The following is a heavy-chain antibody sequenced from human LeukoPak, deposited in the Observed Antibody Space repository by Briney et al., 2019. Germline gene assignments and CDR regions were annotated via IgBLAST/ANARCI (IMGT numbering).Heavy chain of an antibody. CDR2: IYFIGST. V-gene: IGHV4-59*08. J-gene: IGHJ6*02. D-gene: IGHD2-2*01. Sequence: SETLSLTCTLSGGALSSDYWSCGRHPPRERLWWGGYIYFIGSTNYNPSLKSRVPISVATSKNQFSLKLSSVTAADTAVYYCATGCSSTSCSKRGYYYYGMDVWGQGATVTVSS. CDR3: ATGCSSTSCSKRGYYYYGMDV. CDR1: GGALSSDY.